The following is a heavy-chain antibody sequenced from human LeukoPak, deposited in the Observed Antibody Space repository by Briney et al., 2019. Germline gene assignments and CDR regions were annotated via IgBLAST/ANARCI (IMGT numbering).Heavy chain of an antibody. V-gene: IGHV4-38-2*01. CDR2: IYHSGYA. CDR3: ATSKAYSPFDA. CDR1: GYSINSGYS. D-gene: IGHD4-11*01. J-gene: IGHJ4*02. Sequence: SETLSLTCAVSGYSINSGYSWTWLRQRPGKGLEWIGNIYHSGYAYYNPSLKSRVTISFDTSKNQVSLRLTSVTATDTAVYYCATSKAYSPFDAWGQGTLVTVSS.